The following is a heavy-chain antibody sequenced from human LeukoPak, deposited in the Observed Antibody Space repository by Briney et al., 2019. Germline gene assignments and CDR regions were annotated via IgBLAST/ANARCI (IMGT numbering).Heavy chain of an antibody. Sequence: GGSLRFSCAASGFTFDDYAMHWVRQAPGKGLEWVSGISWNSGSIGYADSVKGRFTISRDNAKNSLYLQMNSLRAEDTALYYCAKYSSALAFDIWGQGTMVTVSS. D-gene: IGHD6-13*01. CDR3: AKYSSALAFDI. CDR1: GFTFDDYA. J-gene: IGHJ3*02. CDR2: ISWNSGSI. V-gene: IGHV3-9*01.